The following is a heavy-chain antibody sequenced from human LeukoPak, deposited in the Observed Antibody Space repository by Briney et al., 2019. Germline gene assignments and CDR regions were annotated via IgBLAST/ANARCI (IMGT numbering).Heavy chain of an antibody. CDR1: GGSISSYT. Sequence: SETLSLTCTVSGGSISSYTWSWIRQPPRKGLGWIGYIYYSRNTNYNPSLKSRVTISVDTSKNQSSLKLSSVTAADTAVYYCASEYYDILTGYYNALDYWGQGTLVTVSS. J-gene: IGHJ4*02. CDR2: IYYSRNT. CDR3: ASEYYDILTGYYNALDY. D-gene: IGHD3-9*01. V-gene: IGHV4-59*08.